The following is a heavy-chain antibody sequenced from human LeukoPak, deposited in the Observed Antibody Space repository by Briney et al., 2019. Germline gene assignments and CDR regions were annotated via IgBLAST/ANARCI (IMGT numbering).Heavy chain of an antibody. J-gene: IGHJ5*02. CDR2: INHSGST. D-gene: IGHD6-13*01. Sequence: SETLSLTCAVYGGSFSGYYWSWIRQPPGKGLEWIGEINHSGSTNYNPSLKSRVTLSVDTSKNQFSLKLSSVTAADTAVYYCARGRRGYSSSWYWFDPWGQGTLVTVSS. V-gene: IGHV4-34*01. CDR1: GGSFSGYY. CDR3: ARGRRGYSSSWYWFDP.